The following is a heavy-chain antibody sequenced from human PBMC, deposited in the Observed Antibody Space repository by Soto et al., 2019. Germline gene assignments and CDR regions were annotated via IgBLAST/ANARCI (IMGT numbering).Heavy chain of an antibody. V-gene: IGHV1-46*03. J-gene: IGHJ5*02. Sequence: GASVKVSCKASGYTFTSYYMHWVRQAPGQGLEWMGIINPSGGSTSYAQKFQGRVTMTRDTSTSTVYMELSSLRSEDTAVYYCARDWGIVVVPAASPSDWFDPWGQGTLVTVSS. D-gene: IGHD2-2*01. CDR2: INPSGGST. CDR3: ARDWGIVVVPAASPSDWFDP. CDR1: GYTFTSYY.